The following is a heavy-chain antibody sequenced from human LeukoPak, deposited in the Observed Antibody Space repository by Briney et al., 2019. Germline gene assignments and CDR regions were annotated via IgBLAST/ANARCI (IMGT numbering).Heavy chain of an antibody. J-gene: IGHJ6*02. CDR2: INPSGGST. D-gene: IGHD6-13*01. CDR3: ATSIAAAGSPYYYYYGMDV. Sequence: ASVMVSCKASGSTLTSYYMHWVRQAPGQGLEWMGIINPSGGSTSYAQKFQGRVTMTRDTSTSTVYMELSSLRSEDTAVYYCATSIAAAGSPYYYYYGMDVWGQGTTVTVSS. V-gene: IGHV1-46*01. CDR1: GSTLTSYY.